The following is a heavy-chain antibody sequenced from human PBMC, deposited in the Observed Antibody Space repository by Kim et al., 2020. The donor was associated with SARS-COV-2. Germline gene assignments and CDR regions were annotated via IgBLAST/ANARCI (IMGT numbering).Heavy chain of an antibody. D-gene: IGHD6-19*01. Sequence: GGSLRLSCAASGLTFSAFAMSWLRQAPGKGLDWVSAISDSGGSTYYADSAKGRFTISRDNSKNTLYLQMNSLRAEDSAVYYCAKGGSSGCPDYWGQGTL. V-gene: IGHV3-23*01. J-gene: IGHJ4*02. CDR2: ISDSGGST. CDR1: GLTFSAFA. CDR3: AKGGSSGCPDY.